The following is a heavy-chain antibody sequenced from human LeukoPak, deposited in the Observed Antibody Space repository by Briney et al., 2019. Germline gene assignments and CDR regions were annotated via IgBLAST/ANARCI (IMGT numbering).Heavy chain of an antibody. CDR3: VKPSSSSVGNYYYYGMDV. J-gene: IGHJ6*02. D-gene: IGHD6-6*01. CDR2: INTDGSTT. V-gene: IGHV3-74*01. Sequence: GGSLRLSCAASGFTFSRYWMYWVRQAPGKGLVWVSRINTDGSTTDYADSVRGRFTTSRDNAKNTLYLQMSSLRAEDTAVYYCVKPSSSSVGNYYYYGMDVWGQGTTVTVSS. CDR1: GFTFSRYW.